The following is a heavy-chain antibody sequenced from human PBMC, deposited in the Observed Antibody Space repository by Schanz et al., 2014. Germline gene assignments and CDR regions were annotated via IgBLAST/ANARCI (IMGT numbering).Heavy chain of an antibody. V-gene: IGHV3-33*01. J-gene: IGHJ4*02. Sequence: QVQLVESGGGVVQFGRSLRLSCVASGFIFSSYGLHWVRQAPSKGLEWVAFIWYDGSNKYYADSVKGRFTISRDNSKNTLYLQMNSLRADDTAVYFCARAHGNNWYGKGLDYWGQGTQVTVSS. CDR1: GFIFSSYG. CDR3: ARAHGNNWYGKGLDY. CDR2: IWYDGSNK. D-gene: IGHD1-1*01.